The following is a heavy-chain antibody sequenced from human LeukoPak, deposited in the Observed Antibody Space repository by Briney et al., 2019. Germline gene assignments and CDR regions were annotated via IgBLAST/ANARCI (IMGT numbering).Heavy chain of an antibody. V-gene: IGHV3-23*01. Sequence: HSGGSLRLSCAASGFTFSSYAMSWVRQAPGRGLEWVSSLSPSGASIYYADSVKGRFTISRDNSKNTLYLQMNNLRAEDTALYYCAAGPYGGNTPFDYWGPGTLVTISS. D-gene: IGHD4-23*01. CDR3: AAGPYGGNTPFDY. J-gene: IGHJ4*02. CDR1: GFTFSSYA. CDR2: LSPSGASI.